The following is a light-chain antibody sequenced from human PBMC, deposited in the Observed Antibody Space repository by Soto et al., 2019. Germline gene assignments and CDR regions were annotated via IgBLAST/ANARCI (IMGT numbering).Light chain of an antibody. V-gene: IGLV2-14*03. J-gene: IGLJ2*01. Sequence: QSALTQPASVSGSPGQSITVSCTGTSSDIGGTNYVSWYQQHPGKAPKLIIYDVSYRPSGVSNRFSGSKSGTSASLTISGLQVEDEADYYCSSSTTTTTRVFGGGTKVTVL. CDR2: DVS. CDR3: SSSTTTTTRV. CDR1: SSDIGGTNY.